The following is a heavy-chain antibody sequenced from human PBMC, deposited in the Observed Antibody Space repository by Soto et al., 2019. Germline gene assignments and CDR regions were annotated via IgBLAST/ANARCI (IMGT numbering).Heavy chain of an antibody. D-gene: IGHD3-16*01. CDR2: VYYTGST. J-gene: IGHJ6*03. CDR1: GGSISNFY. V-gene: IGHV4-59*08. CDR3: ARTVLGLVLLADSFVTYYSYMDA. Sequence: PSETLSLTCTVSGGSISNFYWSWIRQPPGKGLEWIGYVYYTGSTSYNPSLKRRVTFSADSSRGQFSLRLNSVTAADTAVYYCARTVLGLVLLADSFVTYYSYMDAWGQGTTLTVS.